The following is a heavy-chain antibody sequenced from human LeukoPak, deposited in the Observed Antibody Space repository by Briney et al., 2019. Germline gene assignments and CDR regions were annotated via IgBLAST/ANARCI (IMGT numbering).Heavy chain of an antibody. CDR2: ISWNSGSI. Sequence: GGSLRLSCAASGFTFDDYAMHWVRQAPGKGLEWVSGISWNSGSIGYADSVKGRFTISRDNAKNSLYLQMNSLRAEDTAVYYCASCGYSYGYGMDVWGQGTTVTVSS. CDR1: GFTFDDYA. D-gene: IGHD5-18*01. V-gene: IGHV3-9*01. CDR3: ASCGYSYGYGMDV. J-gene: IGHJ6*02.